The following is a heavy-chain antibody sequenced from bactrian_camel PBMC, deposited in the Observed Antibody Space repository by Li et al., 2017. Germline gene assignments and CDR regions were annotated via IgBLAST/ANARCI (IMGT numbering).Heavy chain of an antibody. J-gene: IGHJ4*01. V-gene: IGHV3S10*01. D-gene: IGHD2*01. CDR2: IHSDGGT. CDR1: GYTYSKYC. Sequence: VQLVESGGDSVQPGGSLRLSCAVSGYTYSKYCLRWFRQSPGKEREGVGSIHSDGGTDYADSVQGRFTASKDYVKNTLYLQMNSLEPEDTAMYYCAAELIPYCYVDWDKYTFWGQGTQVTVS. CDR3: AAELIPYCYVDWDKYTF.